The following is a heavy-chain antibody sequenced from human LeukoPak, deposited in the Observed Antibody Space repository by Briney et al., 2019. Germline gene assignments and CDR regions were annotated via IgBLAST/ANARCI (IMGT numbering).Heavy chain of an antibody. CDR2: IYSGGSS. CDR1: GFTFRSYS. D-gene: IGHD1-14*01. Sequence: GGSLRLSCAASGFTFRSYSIHWVRQAPGKGLEWVSVIYSGGSSYYADSVKGRFTISRDNSKNTLYLQMNSLRAEDTAVYYCARDSAEYYGMDVWGKGTTVTVSS. J-gene: IGHJ6*04. V-gene: IGHV3-53*01. CDR3: ARDSAEYYGMDV.